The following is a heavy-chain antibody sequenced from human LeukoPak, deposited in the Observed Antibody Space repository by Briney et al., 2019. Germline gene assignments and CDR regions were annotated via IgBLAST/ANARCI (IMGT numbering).Heavy chain of an antibody. V-gene: IGHV1-46*01. CDR3: TRTIGYRPVAGLKEKWFEP. CDR1: GYTFTDYY. CDR2: INPLRGIT. J-gene: IGHJ5*02. Sequence: GASVKVSCKASGYTFTDYYVHWVRQAPGLGLEWMGIINPLRGITIYAQKFQGRVTMTSDTSTNTVYMELSSLISEDTAVYYCTRTIGYRPVAGLKEKWFEPWGQGTLVTVSP. D-gene: IGHD6-19*01.